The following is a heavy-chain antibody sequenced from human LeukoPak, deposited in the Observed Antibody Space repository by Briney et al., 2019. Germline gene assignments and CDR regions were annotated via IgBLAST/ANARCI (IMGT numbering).Heavy chain of an antibody. V-gene: IGHV1-69*13. Sequence: ASVKVSCKASGGTFSSYAISWVRQAPGQGLEWMGGIIPIFGTANNAQKFQGRVTITADESTSTAYMVLSSLRSEDTAVYYCARDRTGNSGYDIWGQGTLVTVSS. D-gene: IGHD5-12*01. CDR1: GGTFSSYA. CDR2: IIPIFGTA. J-gene: IGHJ4*02. CDR3: ARDRTGNSGYDI.